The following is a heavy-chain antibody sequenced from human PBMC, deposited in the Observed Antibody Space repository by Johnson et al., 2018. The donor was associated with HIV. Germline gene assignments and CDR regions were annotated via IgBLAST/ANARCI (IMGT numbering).Heavy chain of an antibody. J-gene: IGHJ3*02. CDR3: ARGEGRGAFDI. CDR2: ISYDGSNK. V-gene: IGHV3-30-3*01. CDR1: GFTFSSYA. D-gene: IGHD3-10*01. Sequence: HVQLVESGGGVVQPGRSLRLSCAASGFTFSSYAMHWVRQAPGKGLEWVAVISYDGSNKYYADSVKGRFTISRDNAKNSLYLQMNSLRAEDTALYYCARGEGRGAFDIWGQGTMVTVSS.